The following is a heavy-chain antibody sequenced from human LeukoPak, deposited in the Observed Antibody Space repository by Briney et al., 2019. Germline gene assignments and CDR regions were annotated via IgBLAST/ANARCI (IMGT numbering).Heavy chain of an antibody. J-gene: IGHJ4*02. D-gene: IGHD2-15*01. CDR1: GYTFSGYQ. Sequence: ASVKVSCKASGYTFSGYQVHWLRQAPGQGLEWMGRMNPSSGVTNYAQKFQGRVTMTRDTSINTAYLDLSALKFDDTAVYYCASRAASVTLGYWGQGTLVTVSS. CDR2: MNPSSGVT. V-gene: IGHV1-2*06. CDR3: ASRAASVTLGY.